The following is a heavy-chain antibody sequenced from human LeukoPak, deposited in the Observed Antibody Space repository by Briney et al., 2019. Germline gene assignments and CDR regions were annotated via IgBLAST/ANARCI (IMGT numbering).Heavy chain of an antibody. V-gene: IGHV3-15*01. Sequence: GGSLRLSCAASGFTFSSYWMHWVRQAPGKGLEWVARIKSETDGGTADYAAPVKGRFTISRDDSKHTLYLQMNSLQTEDTGVYYCTTRLNRDGFHWAYDYWGQGTLVTVSS. CDR1: GFTFSSYW. J-gene: IGHJ4*02. CDR3: TTRLNRDGFHWAYDY. CDR2: IKSETDGGTA. D-gene: IGHD5-24*01.